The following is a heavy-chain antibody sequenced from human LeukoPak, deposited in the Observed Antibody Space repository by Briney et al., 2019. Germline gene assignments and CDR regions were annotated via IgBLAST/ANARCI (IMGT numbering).Heavy chain of an antibody. D-gene: IGHD6-6*01. CDR2: ISYDGSNK. Sequence: GGSLRLSCAASGFTFSSYAMHWVRQAPGKGLEGVAVISYDGSNKYYADSVKGRFTISRDNSKNTLYLQMNSLRAEDTAVYYCARSCIAARRCNWFDPWGQGTLVTVSS. V-gene: IGHV3-30*04. J-gene: IGHJ5*02. CDR1: GFTFSSYA. CDR3: ARSCIAARRCNWFDP.